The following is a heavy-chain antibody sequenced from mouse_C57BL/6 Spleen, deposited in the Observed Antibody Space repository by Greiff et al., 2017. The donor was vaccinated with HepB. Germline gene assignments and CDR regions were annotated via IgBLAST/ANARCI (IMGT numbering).Heavy chain of an antibody. Sequence: QVQLKQSGAELARPGASVKMSCKASGYTFTSYTMHWVKQRPGQGLEWIGYINPSSGYTKYNQKFKDKATLTADKSSSTAYMQLSSLTSEDSAVYYCASTYYDYDGGNYWGQGTTLTVSS. CDR2: INPSSGYT. CDR1: GYTFTSYT. V-gene: IGHV1-4*01. D-gene: IGHD2-4*01. CDR3: ASTYYDYDGGNY. J-gene: IGHJ2*01.